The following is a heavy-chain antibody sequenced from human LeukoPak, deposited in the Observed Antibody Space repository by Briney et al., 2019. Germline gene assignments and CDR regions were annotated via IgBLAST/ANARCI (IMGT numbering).Heavy chain of an antibody. Sequence: SETLSLTCTVSGGSISSYYWSWIRQPPGKGLEWIGYIYYTGSTTYNPSLKSRVTISVDTSKNQFSLNLSSVTAADAAMYYCARTLSSGWPYLDSWGQGTLVTVSS. CDR1: GGSISSYY. CDR2: IYYTGST. CDR3: ARTLSSGWPYLDS. V-gene: IGHV4-59*01. D-gene: IGHD6-19*01. J-gene: IGHJ4*02.